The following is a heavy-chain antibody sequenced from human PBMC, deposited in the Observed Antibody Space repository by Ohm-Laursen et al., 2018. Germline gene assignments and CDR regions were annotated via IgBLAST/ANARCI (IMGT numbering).Heavy chain of an antibody. CDR3: ARGSGFFKLDV. V-gene: IGHV4-34*01. CDR1: GDSSSGYF. Sequence: TLSLTCAVNGDSSSGYFWNWIRQPPGKGLEWIGEINQSGSTKYNPSLKRRVTLSADSSNSQFSLRVTTVTAADTATYYCARGSGFFKLDVWGQGTTVTVSS. CDR2: INQSGST. J-gene: IGHJ6*02. D-gene: IGHD6-19*01.